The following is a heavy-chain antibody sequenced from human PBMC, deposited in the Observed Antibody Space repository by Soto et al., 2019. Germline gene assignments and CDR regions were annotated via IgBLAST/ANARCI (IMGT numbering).Heavy chain of an antibody. D-gene: IGHD1-20*01. J-gene: IGHJ4*02. CDR1: GGTFSSYA. V-gene: IGHV1-69*13. CDR3: ARDDRRYNWNTGYFDY. CDR2: IIPIFGTA. Sequence: SVKVSCKASGGTFSSYAISWVRQAPGQGLEWMGGIIPIFGTANYAQKFQGRVTITADESTSTAYMELSSLRSEDTAVYYCARDDRRYNWNTGYFDYWGQGTLVTVSS.